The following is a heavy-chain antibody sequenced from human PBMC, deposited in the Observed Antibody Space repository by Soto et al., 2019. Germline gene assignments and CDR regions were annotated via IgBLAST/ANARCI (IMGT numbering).Heavy chain of an antibody. Sequence: GGSLRLSCAAPGFTFSNAWMSWVRQVPGKGLEWVGRIKSKTDGGTTDYAAPVKGRFTISRDDSKNTLYLQVNSLKTEDTAVYYCTTLGENYYYYGMDVWGQGTTVTVSS. CDR3: TTLGENYYYYGMDV. CDR2: IKSKTDGGTT. D-gene: IGHD3-16*01. CDR1: GFTFSNAW. J-gene: IGHJ6*02. V-gene: IGHV3-15*01.